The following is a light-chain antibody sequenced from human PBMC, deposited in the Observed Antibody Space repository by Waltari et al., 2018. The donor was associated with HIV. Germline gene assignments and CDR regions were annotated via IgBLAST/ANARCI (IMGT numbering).Light chain of an antibody. CDR2: GAS. CDR1: QIITIN. J-gene: IGKJ4*01. Sequence: EIVVTQSPAILSVSPGERATLPCRASQIITINFAWYQHQPSQAPSLLIFGASTRASGVPARFSGSGSGTEFTLTITSPQSEDSAVYYCQQYEAWPHTFGGGTKVEIK. CDR3: QQYEAWPHT. V-gene: IGKV3-15*01.